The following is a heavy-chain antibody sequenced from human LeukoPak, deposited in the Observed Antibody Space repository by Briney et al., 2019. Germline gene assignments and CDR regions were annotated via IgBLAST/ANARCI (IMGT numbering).Heavy chain of an antibody. CDR2: IYSGGST. J-gene: IGHJ3*02. Sequence: GGSLRLSCAASGFTVSSNYMSWVRQAPGKGLEWVSVIYSGGSTYYADSVKGRFTISRDNSKNTLYLQMNSLGAEDTAVYYCARAPSNTDAFDIWGQGTMVTVSS. V-gene: IGHV3-66*01. CDR3: ARAPSNTDAFDI. CDR1: GFTVSSNY.